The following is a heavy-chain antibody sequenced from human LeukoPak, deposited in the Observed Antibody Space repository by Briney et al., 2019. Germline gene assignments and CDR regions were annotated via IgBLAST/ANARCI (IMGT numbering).Heavy chain of an antibody. J-gene: IGHJ5*02. CDR2: ISASGGS. CDR3: AKIALATLGP. D-gene: IGHD2-21*01. V-gene: IGHV3-23*01. CDR1: GFTFSNYA. Sequence: GGSLRLSCAAPGFTFSNYAMSWVRQAPGKGLEWVSGISASGGSYYADSVKGRFTISRDNSKNTLYLQMSSLRAEDTAIYYCAKIALATLGPWGQGTLVTVSS.